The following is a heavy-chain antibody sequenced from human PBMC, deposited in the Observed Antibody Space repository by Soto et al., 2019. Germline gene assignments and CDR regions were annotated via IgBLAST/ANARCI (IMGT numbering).Heavy chain of an antibody. J-gene: IGHJ6*03. CDR2: ISAYNGNT. D-gene: IGHD6-19*01. CDR1: GYSFTNYG. V-gene: IGHV1-18*01. CDR3: ARDRGVAPPVAGNTHYYYYMDV. Sequence: QDQLVQSGVEVKKPGASVKVSCKASGYSFTNYGITWVRQAPGQGFEWMGWISAYNGNTNYAQKFQGRVTLTTDASTSTACLELRSLRSDDTAVYYCARDRGVAPPVAGNTHYYYYMDVWGKGTTVTVS.